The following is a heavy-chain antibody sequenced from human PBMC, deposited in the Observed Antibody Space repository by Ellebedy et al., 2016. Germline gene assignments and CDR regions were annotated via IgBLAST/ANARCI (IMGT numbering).Heavy chain of an antibody. CDR3: ASLNRGRGCCFDY. Sequence: GESLKISXAASGFTFSSYGMHWVRQAPGKGLEWVANIKQDGSEKYYVDSVKGRFTISRDNAKNSLYLQMNSLRAEDTAVYYCASLNRGRGCCFDYWGQGTLVTVSS. V-gene: IGHV3-7*01. CDR2: IKQDGSEK. J-gene: IGHJ4*02. CDR1: GFTFSSYG. D-gene: IGHD3-16*01.